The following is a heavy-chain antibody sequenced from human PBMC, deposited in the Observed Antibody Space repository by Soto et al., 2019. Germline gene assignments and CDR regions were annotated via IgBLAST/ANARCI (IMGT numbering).Heavy chain of an antibody. D-gene: IGHD6-19*01. V-gene: IGHV1-46*03. CDR2: INAHRGTT. CDR3: AEDLNGGPSGGARYY. CDR1: GYTFINHY. Sequence: QVQLVQSGPEVKKPGAAVTVSCKASGYTFINHYVHWVRQAPGQGLEWVGLINAHRGTTSSAQQFHCRVTMTTDTTTRTVYMERSSLRFEDTAVYYWAEDLNGGPSGGARYYWDQRSLVSVSS. J-gene: IGHJ4*02.